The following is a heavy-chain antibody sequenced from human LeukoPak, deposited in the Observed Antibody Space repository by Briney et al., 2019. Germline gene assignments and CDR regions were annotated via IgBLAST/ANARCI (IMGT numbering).Heavy chain of an antibody. Sequence: GGSLRLSCAASGFTFSNYAMSWVRQAPGKGLEWVSSINGRGGSTYYADSVKGRFTISRDNAKNSLYLQMNSLRAEDTAVYYCASTCSSTSCTPDLDYWGQGTLVTVSS. CDR3: ASTCSSTSCTPDLDY. D-gene: IGHD2-2*01. CDR1: GFTFSNYA. J-gene: IGHJ4*02. V-gene: IGHV3-23*01. CDR2: INGRGGST.